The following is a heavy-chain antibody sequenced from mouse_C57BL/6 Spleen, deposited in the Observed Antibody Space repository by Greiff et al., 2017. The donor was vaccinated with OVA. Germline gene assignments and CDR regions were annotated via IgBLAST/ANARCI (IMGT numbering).Heavy chain of an antibody. Sequence: VQLQQPGAELVMPGASVKLSCKASGYTFTSYWMHWVKQRPGQGLEWIGEIDPSDSYTNYNQKFKGKSTLTVDKSSSTAYMQLSSLTSEDSAVYYCARSRDGMAYWGQGTLVTVSA. CDR3: ARSRDGMAY. D-gene: IGHD1-1*01. V-gene: IGHV1-69*01. CDR2: IDPSDSYT. J-gene: IGHJ3*01. CDR1: GYTFTSYW.